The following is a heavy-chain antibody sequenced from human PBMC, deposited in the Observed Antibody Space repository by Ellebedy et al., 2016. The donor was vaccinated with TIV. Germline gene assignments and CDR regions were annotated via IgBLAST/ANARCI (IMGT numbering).Heavy chain of an antibody. CDR2: ISSSSSFI. CDR3: ARDSPGDWSGYYRYYGMYV. J-gene: IGHJ6*02. D-gene: IGHD3-3*01. V-gene: IGHV3-21*01. Sequence: GESLKISCAGSGFTFSSYSMNWVRQAPGKGLEWVSSISSSSSFIFYADSVKGRFTISRDNAKNSLSLQMKSLRAEDTAVYYCARDSPGDWSGYYRYYGMYVWGQGTTVTVSS. CDR1: GFTFSSYS.